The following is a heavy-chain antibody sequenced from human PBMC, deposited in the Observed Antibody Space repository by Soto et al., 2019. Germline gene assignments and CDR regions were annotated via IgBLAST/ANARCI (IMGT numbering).Heavy chain of an antibody. CDR2: IIPILGIE. Sequence: QVQLVQSGAEVQKPGSSVKVSCKASGGTFSSYAITWVRQAPGQGLEWMGRIIPILGIENYAQKFQDRVTITADKSTSTVYMELSSLRSEDTAVYYCARDRSSDPNYYYYMDVWGKGTTVTVSS. J-gene: IGHJ6*03. CDR1: GGTFSSYA. CDR3: ARDRSSDPNYYYYMDV. D-gene: IGHD6-19*01. V-gene: IGHV1-69*04.